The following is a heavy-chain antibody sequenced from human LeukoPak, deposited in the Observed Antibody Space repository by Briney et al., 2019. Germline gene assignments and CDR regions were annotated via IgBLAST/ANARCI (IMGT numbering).Heavy chain of an antibody. Sequence: PGGSLRLSCAASGFTFSSYSMNWVRQAPGKGLEWVAFIRYDGSDKCYADSVKGRFTISRDNSENTLYLQMNSLRPEDTAVYYCAKGFYYCSDGCPQYYYYMDVWGKGTTVIVSS. CDR1: GFTFSSYS. V-gene: IGHV3-30*02. CDR2: IRYDGSDK. J-gene: IGHJ6*03. D-gene: IGHD2-15*01. CDR3: AKGFYYCSDGCPQYYYYMDV.